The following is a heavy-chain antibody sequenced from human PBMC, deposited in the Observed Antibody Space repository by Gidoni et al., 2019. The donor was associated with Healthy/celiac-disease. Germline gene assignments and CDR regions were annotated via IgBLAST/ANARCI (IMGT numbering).Heavy chain of an antibody. J-gene: IGHJ4*02. V-gene: IGHV4-59*01. CDR3: ARGVRGGYLYYFDY. CDR2: IYYSGST. Sequence: QVQLQESGPGLVTPSETLSLTCTVTGAPISSYSWSWIRPPPGKGLEWIGYIYYSGSTNYNPSLKSRVTISVDTSKNQFSLKLSSVTAADTAVYYCARGVRGGYLYYFDYWGQGTLVTVSS. D-gene: IGHD3-22*01. CDR1: GAPISSYS.